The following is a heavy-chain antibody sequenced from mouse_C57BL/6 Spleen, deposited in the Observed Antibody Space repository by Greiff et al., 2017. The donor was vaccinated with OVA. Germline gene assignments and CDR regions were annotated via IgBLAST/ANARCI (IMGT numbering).Heavy chain of an antibody. V-gene: IGHV1-69*01. CDR1: GYTFTSYW. D-gene: IGHD2-14*01. J-gene: IGHJ4*01. CDR2: IDPSDSYT. CDR3: ARSGTDAMDY. Sequence: VQLQQPGAELVMPGASVKLSCKASGYTFTSYWMHWVKQRPGQGLEWIGEIDPSDSYTNYNQKLKGKSTLTVDKSSSTAYMQLSSLTSEDSAVYYCARSGTDAMDYWGQGTSVTVSS.